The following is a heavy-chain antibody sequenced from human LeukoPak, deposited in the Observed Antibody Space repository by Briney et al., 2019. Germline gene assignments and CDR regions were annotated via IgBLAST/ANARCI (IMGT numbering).Heavy chain of an antibody. V-gene: IGHV4-30-4*01. Sequence: TSETLSLTCIVSGGSISRGDYYWSWIRQPAGKGLEWIGYIYYSGSTDYNPSLKSRVTISVDTSKNQFSLKLSSVTAADTAVYYCARGPNYVWGSYRYFDYWGQGTLVTVSS. D-gene: IGHD3-16*02. CDR2: IYYSGST. CDR1: GGSISRGDYY. CDR3: ARGPNYVWGSYRYFDY. J-gene: IGHJ4*02.